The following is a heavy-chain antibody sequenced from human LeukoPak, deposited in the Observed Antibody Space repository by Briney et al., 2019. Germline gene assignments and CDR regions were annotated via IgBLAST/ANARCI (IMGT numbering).Heavy chain of an antibody. Sequence: GGSLRLSCAASGFTFDDYGMSWVRQAPGKGLEWVSGINWNGGSTGYADSVKGRFTISRDNAKNSLYLQMNSLRAEDTAVYYCAREGCSGGSCYHNWFDPWGQGTLVTVSS. CDR2: INWNGGST. CDR3: AREGCSGGSCYHNWFDP. CDR1: GFTFDDYG. V-gene: IGHV3-20*04. D-gene: IGHD2-15*01. J-gene: IGHJ5*02.